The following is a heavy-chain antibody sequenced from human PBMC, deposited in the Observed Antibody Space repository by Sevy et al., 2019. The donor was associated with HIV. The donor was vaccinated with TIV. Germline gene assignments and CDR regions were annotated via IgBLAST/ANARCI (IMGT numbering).Heavy chain of an antibody. J-gene: IGHJ4*02. D-gene: IGHD6-19*01. CDR1: GFSINPYA. CDR2: MSYDGSTR. CDR3: AGDAGYSTGLYACY. V-gene: IGHV3-30*09. Sequence: GGSLRLSCAASGFSINPYAFHWVRQAPGKGLEWVALMSYDGSTRYYADSAKGRFAISKDNSKNTLYLQMNSLRIDDTAIYYCAGDAGYSTGLYACYWGQGTRVTFSS.